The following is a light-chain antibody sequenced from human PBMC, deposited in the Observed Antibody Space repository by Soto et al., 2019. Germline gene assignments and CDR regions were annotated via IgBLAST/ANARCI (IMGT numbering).Light chain of an antibody. Sequence: DIPMTQSPSSLSASVGDSVTITCRASQSISNYLNWYQQKPGKAPKLLLYAASSMQSGVPSRFSDSGSGTDVTPAISSLQHDYSATYYCQQSFSPLWTFGQGTKAEV. CDR2: AAS. CDR1: QSISNY. J-gene: IGKJ1*01. CDR3: QQSFSPLWT. V-gene: IGKV1-39*01.